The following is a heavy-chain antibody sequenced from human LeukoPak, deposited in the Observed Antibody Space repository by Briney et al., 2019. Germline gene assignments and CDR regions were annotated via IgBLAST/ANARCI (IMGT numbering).Heavy chain of an antibody. CDR3: ARNRGGEYFAQYYFDY. CDR1: GFTFSHYG. D-gene: IGHD2/OR15-2a*01. J-gene: IGHJ4*02. V-gene: IGHV3-33*01. Sequence: GGSLRLSCATSGFTFSHYGMHWVRQAPGKGLEWVAVIWSDGTNRYYGDPVKGRFTISRDNAKNSLYLQMNSLRAEDTAVYYCARNRGGEYFAQYYFDYWGQGTLVTVSS. CDR2: IWSDGTNR.